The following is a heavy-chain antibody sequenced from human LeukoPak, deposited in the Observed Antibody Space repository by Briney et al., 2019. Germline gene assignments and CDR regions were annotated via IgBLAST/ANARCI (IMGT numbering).Heavy chain of an antibody. CDR3: AREWYCSSTSCPYYYGMDV. V-gene: IGHV3-30*04. J-gene: IGHJ6*02. D-gene: IGHD2-2*01. CDR2: ISYDGSNK. CDR1: GFTFSSYA. Sequence: PGGSLRLSCAASGFTFSSYAMHWVRQAPGKGLEWVAVISYDGSNKYYADSVKGRFTISRDNSKNTLYLQMNSLRAEDTAVYYCAREWYCSSTSCPYYYGMDVWGQGTTVTVSS.